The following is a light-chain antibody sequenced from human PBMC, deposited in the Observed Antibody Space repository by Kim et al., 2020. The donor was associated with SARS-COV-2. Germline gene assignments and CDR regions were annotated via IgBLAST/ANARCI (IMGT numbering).Light chain of an antibody. J-gene: IGLJ2*01. CDR1: SIDVGYYNY. CDR2: DVS. CDR3: SSYSGSSIL. V-gene: IGLV2-14*03. Sequence: PVQAIPTSCTGPSIDVGYYNYVSWYQQHPGKVPKLMIYDVSDRPSGVSYRFSGSKSGNTASLTISGLQAEDEADYYCSSYSGSSILFGGGTQLTVL.